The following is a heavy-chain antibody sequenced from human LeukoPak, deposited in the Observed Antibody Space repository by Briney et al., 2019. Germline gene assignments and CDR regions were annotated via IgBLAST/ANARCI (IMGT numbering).Heavy chain of an antibody. CDR1: GDSVSSNSAA. CDR2: TYYRSKWYN. CDR3: VRNSGTSWDF. D-gene: IGHD1-7*01. J-gene: IGHJ4*02. Sequence: SQTLSLTCAISGDSVSSNSAAWNWIRQSPSRGLEWLGRTYYRSKWYNDYAVSVKSRITINPDTSNNQFSLHLNSITPEDAAVYYCVRNSGTSWDFWGQGALVTVSS. V-gene: IGHV6-1*01.